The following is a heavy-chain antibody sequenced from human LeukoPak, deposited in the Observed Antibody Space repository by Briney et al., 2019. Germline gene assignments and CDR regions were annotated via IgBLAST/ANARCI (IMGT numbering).Heavy chain of an antibody. CDR1: GGSFSGYY. D-gene: IGHD1-1*01. J-gene: IGHJ6*03. Sequence: SETLSLTCAVYGGSFSGYYWSWLRQPPGKGLEWIGEINHSGSTNYNPSLKSRFTISVDTSKNQFSLKLSSVTAADTAVYYCARGYRRGYYYMDVWGKGTTVTVSS. CDR3: ARGYRRGYYYMDV. V-gene: IGHV4-34*01. CDR2: INHSGST.